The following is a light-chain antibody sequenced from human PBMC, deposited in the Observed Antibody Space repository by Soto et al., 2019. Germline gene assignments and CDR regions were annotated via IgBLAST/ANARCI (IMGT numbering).Light chain of an antibody. CDR3: QQYNNWPIT. CDR2: DAS. Sequence: EIVLTQSPATLSLSPGERATLSCRASQSVSSYLAWYQQKPGQALRLLIYDASSRATGIPDRFSGSGSGTDFTLTINRLEPEDFAVYYCQQYNNWPITFGQGTRLEIK. CDR1: QSVSSY. V-gene: IGKV3-11*01. J-gene: IGKJ5*01.